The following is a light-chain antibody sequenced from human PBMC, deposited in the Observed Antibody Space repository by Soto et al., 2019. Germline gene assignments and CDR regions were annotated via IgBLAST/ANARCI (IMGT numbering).Light chain of an antibody. CDR2: GAS. V-gene: IGKV3-15*01. CDR3: QQDTNWPPYP. Sequence: EIVMTQSPATLSVSPGARATLSCRASQSVSSNLAWYQQKPGQAPRLLIYGASTRAAGIPARFSGSGSGTEFTLTISSLQSEDFAVYYCQQDTNWPPYPFGQGTKLEIQ. CDR1: QSVSSN. J-gene: IGKJ2*01.